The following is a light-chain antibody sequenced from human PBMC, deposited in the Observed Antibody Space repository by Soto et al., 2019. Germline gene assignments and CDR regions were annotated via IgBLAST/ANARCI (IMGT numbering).Light chain of an antibody. Sequence: QSVLTQPPSASGTPGQRVTISCSGSSSNIGTNTINWYKQLPGTAPKLVIYSNELRPSRVPDRFSGSKSGTSASLAISGLQSEDEADYYCEAWDDSRYGAVFGGGTKLTVL. CDR1: SSNIGTNT. J-gene: IGLJ2*01. CDR2: SNE. V-gene: IGLV1-44*01. CDR3: EAWDDSRYGAV.